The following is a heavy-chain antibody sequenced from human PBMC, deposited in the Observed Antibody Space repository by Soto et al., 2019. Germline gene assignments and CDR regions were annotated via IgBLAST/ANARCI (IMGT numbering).Heavy chain of an antibody. CDR2: ISSSSSYI. D-gene: IGHD4-4*01. CDR1: GFTFSSYS. V-gene: IGHV3-21*01. Sequence: GESLRLSCAASGFTFSSYSMNWVRQAPGKGLEWVSSISSSSSYIYYADSVKGRFTISRDNAKNSLYLQMNSLRAEDTAVYYCARGTVTSYGMDVWGQGTTVTVSS. J-gene: IGHJ6*02. CDR3: ARGTVTSYGMDV.